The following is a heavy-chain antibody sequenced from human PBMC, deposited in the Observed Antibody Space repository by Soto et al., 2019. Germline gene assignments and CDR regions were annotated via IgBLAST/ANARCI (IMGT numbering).Heavy chain of an antibody. CDR1: GLTFSSYS. CDR3: AKDRDSSSWYGGGYFDY. D-gene: IGHD6-13*01. J-gene: IGHJ4*02. V-gene: IGHV3-9*01. CDR2: ISWNSGSI. Sequence: PGGSLRLSCAASGLTFSSYSMNWVRQAPGKGLEWVSGISWNSGSIGYADSVKGRFTISRDNAKNSLYLQMNSLRAEDTALYYCAKDRDSSSWYGGGYFDYWGQGTLVTVSS.